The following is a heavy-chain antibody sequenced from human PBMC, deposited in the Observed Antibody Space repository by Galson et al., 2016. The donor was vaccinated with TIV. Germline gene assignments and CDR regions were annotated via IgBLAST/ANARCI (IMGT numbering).Heavy chain of an antibody. V-gene: IGHV3-23*01. D-gene: IGHD6-19*01. CDR2: ISVSGIST. Sequence: SLRLSCAASGFTFSAYWMHWVRQAPGKGLVWVSRISVSGISTYYADSVKGRFTISRDNSKNTLYLQMNSLRAEDTAVYYCVKDQRVPYSSGWYDYWGQGTLVTVSS. CDR1: GFTFSAYW. CDR3: VKDQRVPYSSGWYDY. J-gene: IGHJ4*02.